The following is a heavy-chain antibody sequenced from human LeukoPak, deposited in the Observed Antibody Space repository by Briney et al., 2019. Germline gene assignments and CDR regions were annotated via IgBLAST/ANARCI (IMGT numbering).Heavy chain of an antibody. CDR2: INSDGSTT. V-gene: IGHV3-74*01. Sequence: GGSLRLSCAASGFTFSSYWMYWVRQAPGMGLVCVSRINSDGSTTSYADSVKGRFTISRDDSKNTAYLQMNSLKTEDTAVYYCTRHRYGDSGGDFDYWGQGTLVTVSS. CDR1: GFTFSSYW. D-gene: IGHD4-17*01. J-gene: IGHJ4*02. CDR3: TRHRYGDSGGDFDY.